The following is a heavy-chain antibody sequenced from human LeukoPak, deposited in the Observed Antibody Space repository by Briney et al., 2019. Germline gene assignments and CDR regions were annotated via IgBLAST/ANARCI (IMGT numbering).Heavy chain of an antibody. Sequence: GASVKVSCKASGYTFTGYCVHWVRQAPGQGLEWMGWINPNSGGTNYAQKFQGWVTMTRDTSISTAYMELSRLRSDDTAVYYCARDGYYDSSGLDIWGQGTMVTVSS. J-gene: IGHJ3*02. CDR1: GYTFTGYC. D-gene: IGHD3-22*01. CDR2: INPNSGGT. CDR3: ARDGYYDSSGLDI. V-gene: IGHV1-2*04.